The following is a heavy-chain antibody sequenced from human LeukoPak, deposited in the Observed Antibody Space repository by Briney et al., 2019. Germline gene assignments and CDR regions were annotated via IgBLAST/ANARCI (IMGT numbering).Heavy chain of an antibody. CDR2: IYYSGST. J-gene: IGHJ6*02. CDR1: GGSISSGGYY. CDR3: ARVDRDSSSWYSDYYYYYGMDV. D-gene: IGHD6-13*01. Sequence: PSETLSLTCTVSGGSISSGGYYWSWIRQHPGKGLEWIGYIYYSGSTNYNPSLKSRVTISVDTSKNQFSLKLSSVTAADTAVYYCARVDRDSSSWYSDYYYYYGMDVWGQGTTVTVSS. V-gene: IGHV4-61*08.